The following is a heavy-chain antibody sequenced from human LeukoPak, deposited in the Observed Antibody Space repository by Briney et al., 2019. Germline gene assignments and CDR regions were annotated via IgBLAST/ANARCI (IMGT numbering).Heavy chain of an antibody. CDR2: ILPIFGTT. CDR3: ARGGFRWPDDY. D-gene: IGHD5-24*01. Sequence: SVKVSCKASGGTFKNYAISWVRQAPGQGLEWMGGILPIFGTTNYAQKFQARVTITADESTSTAYMELRSLRSDDTAVYYCARGGFRWPDDYWGQGTLVTVSS. CDR1: GGTFKNYA. J-gene: IGHJ4*02. V-gene: IGHV1-69*13.